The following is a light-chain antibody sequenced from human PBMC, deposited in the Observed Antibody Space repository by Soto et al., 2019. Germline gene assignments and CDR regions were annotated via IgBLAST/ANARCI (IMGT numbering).Light chain of an antibody. CDR3: QQYGSLWT. V-gene: IGKV3-20*01. CDR1: QSVTNNY. J-gene: IGKJ1*01. Sequence: EFVLTQSPGTLSLSPGERATLSCRASQSVTNNYLAWYQQKTGQAPRLLIYGASSRVIGIPDRFSGSGSGTDFTRTISRLEPEDFAMYYCQQYGSLWTFGQGTKVEFK. CDR2: GAS.